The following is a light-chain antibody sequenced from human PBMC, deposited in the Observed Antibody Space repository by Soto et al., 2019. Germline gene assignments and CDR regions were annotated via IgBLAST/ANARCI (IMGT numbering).Light chain of an antibody. Sequence: VLTQPPSISGAPGQRVTISCTGSSSNIGATYDVHWYQQLPGAAPKLLIYGHKNRPSGVPDRFSGSKSGTSASLTITGLQAEDEADYYCQSYDSSLSGSYVFGTGTKVTVL. J-gene: IGLJ1*01. V-gene: IGLV1-40*01. CDR1: SSNIGATYD. CDR3: QSYDSSLSGSYV. CDR2: GHK.